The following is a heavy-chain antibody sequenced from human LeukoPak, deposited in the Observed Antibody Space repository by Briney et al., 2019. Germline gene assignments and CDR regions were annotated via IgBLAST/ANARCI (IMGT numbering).Heavy chain of an antibody. CDR3: ARGPRLRFLEWSPDYYYYYGMAV. V-gene: IGHV3-21*01. D-gene: IGHD3-3*01. J-gene: IGHJ6*02. CDR1: GFTFSSYS. Sequence: PGGSLRLSCAASGFTFSSYSMNWVRQAPGKGLEWVSSISSSSSYIYYADSVKGRFTISRDNAKNSLYLQMNSLRAEDTAVYYCARGPRLRFLEWSPDYYYYYGMAVWGQGTTVTVSS. CDR2: ISSSSSYI.